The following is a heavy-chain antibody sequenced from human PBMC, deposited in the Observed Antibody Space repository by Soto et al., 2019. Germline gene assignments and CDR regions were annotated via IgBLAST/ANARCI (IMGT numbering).Heavy chain of an antibody. CDR2: IIPIFGTA. CDR3: ARLPPGSVAGFYFDY. V-gene: IGHV1-69*01. Sequence: QVQLVQSGAEVKKPGSSVKVSCKASGGTFSSYAISWVRQAPGQGLEWMGGIIPIFGTANYAQKFQGRVTITADDSTTTAYMELSSLRSDDTAVYYCARLPPGSVAGFYFDYWGQGTLVTVSS. CDR1: GGTFSSYA. D-gene: IGHD6-19*01. J-gene: IGHJ4*02.